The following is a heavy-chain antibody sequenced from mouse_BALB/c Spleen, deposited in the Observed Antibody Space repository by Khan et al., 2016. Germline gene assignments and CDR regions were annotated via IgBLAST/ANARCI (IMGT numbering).Heavy chain of an antibody. CDR3: AREGDAMDY. CDR2: ISSGGSYT. CDR1: GFTFSSYA. J-gene: IGHJ4*01. Sequence: EVELVESGGGLVKPGGSLKLSCAASGFTFSSYAMSWVRQSPEKRLEWVAEISSGGSYTYYPDTVTGRFTISRDNAKNTLYREMSSLRSEDTAMYYCAREGDAMDYGGQGTSVTVSS. V-gene: IGHV5-9-4*01. D-gene: IGHD3-3*01.